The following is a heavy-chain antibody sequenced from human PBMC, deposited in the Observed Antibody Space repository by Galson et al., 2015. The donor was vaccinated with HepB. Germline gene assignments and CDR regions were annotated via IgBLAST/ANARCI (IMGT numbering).Heavy chain of an antibody. V-gene: IGHV1-3*01. J-gene: IGHJ2*01. D-gene: IGHD6-19*01. Sequence: SVKVSCKASGYTFTSYAMHWVRQAPGQRLEWMGWINAGNGNTKYSQKFQGRVTITRDTSASTAYMELSSLRSEDTAVYYCARDRNRSGWFPDWYFDLWGRGILVTVSS. CDR3: ARDRNRSGWFPDWYFDL. CDR2: INAGNGNT. CDR1: GYTFTSYA.